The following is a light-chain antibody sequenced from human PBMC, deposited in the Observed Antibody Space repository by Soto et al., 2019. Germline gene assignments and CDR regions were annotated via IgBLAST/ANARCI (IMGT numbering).Light chain of an antibody. CDR2: GAS. CDR1: QSVNIN. CDR3: QQYNIWHPWT. Sequence: EIVMTQSPVTLSASPGERASLSCRASQSVNINVAWYQQKPGQAPRLLIYGASNRATDIPARFSGSGSGTEFTLTITSLQSEDLAIYYCQQYNIWHPWTFGQGTRVEI. J-gene: IGKJ1*01. V-gene: IGKV3-15*01.